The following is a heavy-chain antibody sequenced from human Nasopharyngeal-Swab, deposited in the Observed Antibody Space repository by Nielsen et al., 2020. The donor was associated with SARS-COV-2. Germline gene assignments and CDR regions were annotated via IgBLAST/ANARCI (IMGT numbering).Heavy chain of an antibody. D-gene: IGHD6-19*01. Sequence: SETLSLTCTVSGYSISSSSYYWGWIRQPPGKGLEWIGSIYHSGSTYYNPSLKSRVTISVDTSKNQFSLKLSSVTAADTAVYYCARGGYSSGWVVYWGQGTLVTVSS. J-gene: IGHJ4*02. CDR3: ARGGYSSGWVVY. CDR1: GYSISSSSYY. V-gene: IGHV4-39*07. CDR2: IYHSGST.